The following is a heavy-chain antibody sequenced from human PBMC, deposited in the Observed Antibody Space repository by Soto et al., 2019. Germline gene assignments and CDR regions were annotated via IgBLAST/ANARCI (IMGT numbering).Heavy chain of an antibody. V-gene: IGHV1-18*01. CDR2: ISAYNGNT. D-gene: IGHD3-22*01. CDR1: GYTFTSYG. J-gene: IGHJ4*02. CDR3: ARHSSGSFDY. Sequence: ASAEVSCKASGYTFTSYGISWVRQAPGQGLEWMGWISAYNGNTNYAQKLQGRVTMTTDTSTSTAYMELRSLRSDDKAVYYCARHSSGSFDYWGQGTLVIVSS.